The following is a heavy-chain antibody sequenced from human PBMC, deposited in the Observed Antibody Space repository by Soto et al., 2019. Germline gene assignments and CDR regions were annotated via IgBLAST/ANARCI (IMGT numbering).Heavy chain of an antibody. D-gene: IGHD6-19*01. V-gene: IGHV3-64*01. CDR3: SRDLYTDRISVAVC. CDR1: GFTFSNYP. Sequence: EVQVVESGGGLVQPGGSLRLSCAASGFTFSNYPMHWVRQAPGKGLEYVSAISSNGGSTYYANSVKGRFTISRDNSKNTLDLQMGSLRGEEMAVYYCSRDLYTDRISVAVCWGQGTLVTVSS. J-gene: IGHJ4*02. CDR2: ISSNGGST.